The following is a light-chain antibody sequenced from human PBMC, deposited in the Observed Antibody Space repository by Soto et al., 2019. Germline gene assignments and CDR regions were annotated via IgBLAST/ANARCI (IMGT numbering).Light chain of an antibody. CDR2: KAS. Sequence: DIQMTQSPSTLSASVGDRVTITCRASQSISSWLAWYQQKPGKAPKLLIYKASTLESGVPSNFSGSGSGTEFTLTIISLQPEDFATYYCQPYNSYPWTFGQGTKVDVK. V-gene: IGKV1-5*03. CDR1: QSISSW. J-gene: IGKJ1*01. CDR3: QPYNSYPWT.